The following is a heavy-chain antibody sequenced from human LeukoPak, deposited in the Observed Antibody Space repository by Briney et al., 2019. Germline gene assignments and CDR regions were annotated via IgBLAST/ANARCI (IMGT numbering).Heavy chain of an antibody. D-gene: IGHD1-1*01. CDR3: ARGHPSNNWTFDI. V-gene: IGHV1-69*13. CDR1: GGTFNSYA. CDR2: IIPIFGTT. J-gene: IGHJ3*02. Sequence: SVKVSCKASGGTFNSYALRWVRHAPGQGLECMGGIIPIFGTTKYARSFQDRVTITADESTITAYMELSSLRSDDTAIYYCARGHPSNNWTFDIWGQGTMLTVSS.